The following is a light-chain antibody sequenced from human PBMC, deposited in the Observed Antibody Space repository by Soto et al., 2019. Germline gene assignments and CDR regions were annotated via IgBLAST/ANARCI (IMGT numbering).Light chain of an antibody. V-gene: IGKV3-15*01. Sequence: ELVMTQSPATLSVSPGERATLSCRASQSVSSNLAWYQQKPGQAPRLISYGASTRATGIPARFSGSGSGTEFTLTISSLQSEEFAGYYCQQYNNWPQTFGQGTKVEIK. J-gene: IGKJ1*01. CDR3: QQYNNWPQT. CDR2: GAS. CDR1: QSVSSN.